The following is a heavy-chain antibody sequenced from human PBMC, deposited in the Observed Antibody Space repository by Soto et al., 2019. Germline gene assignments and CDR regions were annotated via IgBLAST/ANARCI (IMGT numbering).Heavy chain of an antibody. CDR2: INHSGST. V-gene: IGHV4-34*01. CDR1: GGSFSGYY. D-gene: IGHD6-19*01. J-gene: IGHJ1*01. CDR3: ARLGSGWRQYFQH. Sequence: PSETLSLTCAVYGGSFSGYYWSWIRQPPGKGLEWIGEINHSGSTNYNPSLKSRVTISVDTSKNQFSLKLSSVTAADTAVYYCARLGSGWRQYFQHWGQGTLVTVSS.